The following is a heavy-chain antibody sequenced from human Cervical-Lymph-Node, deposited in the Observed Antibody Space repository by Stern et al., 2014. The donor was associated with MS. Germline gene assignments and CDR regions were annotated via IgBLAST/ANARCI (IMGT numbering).Heavy chain of an antibody. Sequence: QVQLVQSGAEVKKPGSSVRVSCKASGGTFSTHVISWIRQAPGQGLEWMGGISPMFGRARYAQKFQCRLRITADESTTTAHMEFSSLTSEDVAVYYCAKERGDSFDFATWGQGTLVTVSS. D-gene: IGHD2-21*02. J-gene: IGHJ4*02. V-gene: IGHV1-69*01. CDR1: GGTFSTHV. CDR3: AKERGDSFDFAT. CDR2: ISPMFGRA.